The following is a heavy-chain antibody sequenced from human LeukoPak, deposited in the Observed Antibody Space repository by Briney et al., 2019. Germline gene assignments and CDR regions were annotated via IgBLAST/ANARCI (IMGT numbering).Heavy chain of an antibody. J-gene: IGHJ4*02. CDR3: ARHRGYSSGLFEY. V-gene: IGHV4-59*08. D-gene: IGHD6-19*01. CDR2: IYYSGSS. CDR1: GGSISSFY. Sequence: SETLSLTCTVSGGSISSFYWNWIRQPPGKGLEWLGYIYYSGSSNYNPSLKSRITISVDTSKNQFSLNLSSVTAADTAVYHCARHRGYSSGLFEYWGQGTLVTVSS.